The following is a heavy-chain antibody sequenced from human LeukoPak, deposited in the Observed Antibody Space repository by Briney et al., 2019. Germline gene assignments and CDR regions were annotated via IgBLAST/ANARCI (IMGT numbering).Heavy chain of an antibody. CDR1: GFTFSTYS. CDR2: ISPDSNYK. J-gene: IGHJ3*02. Sequence: PGGSLRLSCAASGFTFSTYSMNWLRLAPGKGLEWVSSISPDSNYKYYVDSVKGRFTISRDNAKSSLYLQMNSLRAEDTAVYYCACSTSTAFDIWGQGTMVTVSS. V-gene: IGHV3-21*01. D-gene: IGHD2-2*01. CDR3: ACSTSTAFDI.